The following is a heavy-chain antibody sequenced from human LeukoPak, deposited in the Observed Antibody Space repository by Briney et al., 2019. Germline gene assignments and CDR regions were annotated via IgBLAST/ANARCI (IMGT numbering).Heavy chain of an antibody. CDR1: GYTFTSYY. CDR2: INPSGGST. J-gene: IGHJ4*02. Sequence: ASVKVSCKASGYTFTSYYMHWVRQAPGQGLEWMGIINPSGGSTSYAQKFQGRVTITRNTSISTAYMELSSLRSEDTAVYYCARGGYSYGLSTFWGQGTLVTVSS. D-gene: IGHD5-18*01. CDR3: ARGGYSYGLSTF. V-gene: IGHV1-46*01.